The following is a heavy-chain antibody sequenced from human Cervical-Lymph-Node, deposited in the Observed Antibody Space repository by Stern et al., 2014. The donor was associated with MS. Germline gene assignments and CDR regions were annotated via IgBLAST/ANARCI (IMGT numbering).Heavy chain of an antibody. CDR3: ARHDSAGTILY. CDR2: TDPSESYV. D-gene: IGHD1-7*01. V-gene: IGHV5-10-1*03. Sequence: VQLVQSGAEVKRPGESLRISCKGSGYSFTGYWITWVRQMAGKGLEWMGRTDPSESYVKYSPAFQGQVTVSADKSISTAYRQWSSLKASDTAMYYCARHDSAGTILYWGQGTLVTVSS. J-gene: IGHJ4*02. CDR1: GYSFTGYW.